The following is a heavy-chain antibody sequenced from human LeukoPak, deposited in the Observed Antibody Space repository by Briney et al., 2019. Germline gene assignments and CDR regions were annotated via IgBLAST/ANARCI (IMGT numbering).Heavy chain of an antibody. J-gene: IGHJ5*02. Sequence: ASVKVSCKASGGTFSTYPISWVRQAPGQGFEWMGGIIPIFGTANYAQKFQGRVTITTDESTSTAYMELSSLRSDDTAVYYCAGGGGQERYAWGQGTLVTVSS. CDR3: AGGGGQERYA. CDR1: GGTFSTYP. V-gene: IGHV1-69*05. D-gene: IGHD1-1*01. CDR2: IIPIFGTA.